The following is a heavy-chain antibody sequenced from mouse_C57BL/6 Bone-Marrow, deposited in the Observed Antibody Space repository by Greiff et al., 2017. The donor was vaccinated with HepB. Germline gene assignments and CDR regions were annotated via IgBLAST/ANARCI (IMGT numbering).Heavy chain of an antibody. Sequence: EVQLQQSGTVLARPGASVKMSCKTSGYTFTSYWMHWVKQRPGQGLEWIGAIYPGNSDTSYNQKFKGKAKLTAITSASTAYMELSSLTNEDSAVYYSLLRSYYAMDYWGQGTSVTVSS. J-gene: IGHJ4*01. V-gene: IGHV1-5*01. CDR3: LLRSYYAMDY. D-gene: IGHD1-1*01. CDR1: GYTFTSYW. CDR2: IYPGNSDT.